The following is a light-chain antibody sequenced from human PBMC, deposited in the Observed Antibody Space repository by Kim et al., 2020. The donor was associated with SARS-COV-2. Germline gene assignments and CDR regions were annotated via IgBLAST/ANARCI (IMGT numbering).Light chain of an antibody. Sequence: GSVGDRVTITCRASQGISSYLAWYQQKPREAPKLLMYAASTLQSGVPSRFSGSGSGTDFTLTISSLQPEDSATYYCQQLKTFPLTFGGGTKVDIK. J-gene: IGKJ4*01. CDR2: AAS. V-gene: IGKV1-9*01. CDR1: QGISSY. CDR3: QQLKTFPLT.